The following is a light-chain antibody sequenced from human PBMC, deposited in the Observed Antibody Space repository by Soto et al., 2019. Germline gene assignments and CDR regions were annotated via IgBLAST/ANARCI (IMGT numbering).Light chain of an antibody. CDR3: QQYDNVPQT. J-gene: IGKJ2*01. CDR2: GVS. CDR1: QSVGRRY. Sequence: EIVLTQSPGTLSLSPGERVTLSCRASQSVGRRYLAWYQQKPGQAPRLLIYGVSNRATDIPDRFSGSGSETDFTLTISRLESEDFAVYYCQQYDNVPQTFGQGTKLEIK. V-gene: IGKV3-20*01.